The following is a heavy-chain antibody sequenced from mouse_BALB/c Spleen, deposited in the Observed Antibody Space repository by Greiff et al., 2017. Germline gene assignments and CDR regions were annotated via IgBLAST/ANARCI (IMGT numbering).Heavy chain of an antibody. V-gene: IGHV2-4-1*01. CDR3: ARNRGTAVARAMDY. D-gene: IGHD1-1*01. CDR2: IWSGGST. CDR1: GFSLTSYG. Sequence: VKLQQSGPGLVQPSQSLSITCTVSGFSLTSYGVHWVRQSPGKGLEWLGVIWSGGSTDYNAAFISRLSISKDNSKSQVFFKMNSLQADDTAIYYCARNRGTAVARAMDYWGQGTSVTVSS. J-gene: IGHJ4*01.